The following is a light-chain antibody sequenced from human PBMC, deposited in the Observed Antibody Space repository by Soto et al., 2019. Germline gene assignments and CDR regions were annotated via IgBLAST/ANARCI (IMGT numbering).Light chain of an antibody. Sequence: IVLTQSQATLSLSPGERAALSCRASQSVSSYLAWYQQKPGQAARLLIYDASNRATGIPARFSGSGSGTDFTLTISRLEPDDFALYFCQQYGGSPITFGLGTRLEIK. J-gene: IGKJ5*01. V-gene: IGKV3-20*01. CDR3: QQYGGSPIT. CDR1: QSVSSY. CDR2: DAS.